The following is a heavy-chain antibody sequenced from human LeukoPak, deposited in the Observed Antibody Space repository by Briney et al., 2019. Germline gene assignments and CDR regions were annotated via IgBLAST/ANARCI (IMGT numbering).Heavy chain of an antibody. V-gene: IGHV4-59*12. J-gene: IGHJ4*02. CDR2: RCDDGRD. D-gene: IGHD2-15*01. CDR1: GVSISASC. Sequence: SETLSLTCTVSGVSISASCWSWIRQSPGRGLEWVGYRCDDGRDLYNPSLRSRVSRVTISVDASEKQFSLSLRSVTAADTAVYYCARVRGFESGLNYFDYWGQGTLVTVSS. CDR3: ARVRGFESGLNYFDY.